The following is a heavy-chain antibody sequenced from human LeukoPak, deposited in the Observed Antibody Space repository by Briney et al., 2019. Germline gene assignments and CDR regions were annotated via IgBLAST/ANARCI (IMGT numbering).Heavy chain of an antibody. V-gene: IGHV1-69*10. CDR2: IISVRGIA. D-gene: IGHD2-2*01. J-gene: IGHJ6*02. CDR3: AGVIVPAATPYRYYYYYGMDV. CDR1: GGTFSSYT. Sequence: ASVKLSCKAAGGTFSSYTMSWVRQAPGQGLEWMGGIISVRGIAYYAQKVQGRVTITADKSTSTAYMEVSSLRSEDTAVYYCAGVIVPAATPYRYYYYYGMDVWGQETTVTVSS.